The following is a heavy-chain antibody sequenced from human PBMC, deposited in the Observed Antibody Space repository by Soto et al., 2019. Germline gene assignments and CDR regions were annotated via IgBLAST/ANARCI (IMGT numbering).Heavy chain of an antibody. J-gene: IGHJ6*02. CDR2: INPNSGGT. CDR3: ARGQRAYCSSTSCFIRGVGYYYYYGMDV. CDR1: GYTFTGYY. D-gene: IGHD2-2*01. V-gene: IGHV1-2*04. Sequence: ASVKVSCKASGYTFTGYYMHWVRQAPGQGLEWMGWINPNSGGTNYAQKFQGWVTMTRDTSISTAYMELSRLRSDDTAVYYCARGQRAYCSSTSCFIRGVGYYYYYGMDVWGQGTTVTVSS.